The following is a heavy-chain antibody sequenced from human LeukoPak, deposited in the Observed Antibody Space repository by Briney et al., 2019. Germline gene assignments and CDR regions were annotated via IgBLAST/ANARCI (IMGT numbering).Heavy chain of an antibody. D-gene: IGHD3-3*01. V-gene: IGHV3-23*01. CDR2: ISGTGDGT. CDR3: ARDERLLSFLK. CDR1: GLTLSNYG. J-gene: IGHJ4*02. Sequence: GGSLRLSCAGSGLTLSNYGVTWVRQAPGKGLEWVSGISGTGDGTYYAQSVKGRFTISRDNSKNAVYLQMNSLRAEDTAIYYCARDERLLSFLKWGQGTLVTVSS.